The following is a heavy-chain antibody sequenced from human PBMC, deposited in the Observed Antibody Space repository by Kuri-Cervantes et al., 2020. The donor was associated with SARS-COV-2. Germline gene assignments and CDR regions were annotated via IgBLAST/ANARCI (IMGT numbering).Heavy chain of an antibody. CDR3: ARGVAELRYYGMDV. V-gene: IGHV3-30-3*01. CDR2: ISYDGSNK. CDR1: GFTFSSYA. D-gene: IGHD1-7*01. J-gene: IGHJ6*02. Sequence: LSLTCAASGFTFSSYAMHWVRQAPGKGLEWVAVISYDGSNKYYADSVKGRFTISRDNSKNTLYLQMNSLRAGDTAVYYCARGVAELRYYGMDVWGQGTTVTVSS.